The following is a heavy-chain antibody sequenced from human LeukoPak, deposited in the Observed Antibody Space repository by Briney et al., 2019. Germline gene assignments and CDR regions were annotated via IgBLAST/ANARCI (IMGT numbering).Heavy chain of an antibody. Sequence: PSQTLSLTCTVSGGSISSGDYYWSWIRQPPGKGLEWIGYIYYSGSTNYNPSLKSRVTISVDTSKNQFSLKLSSVTAADTAVYYCARRPRQLGRGSFDIWGQGTMVTVSS. CDR1: GGSISSGDYY. J-gene: IGHJ3*02. CDR2: IYYSGST. D-gene: IGHD6-6*01. V-gene: IGHV4-61*08. CDR3: ARRPRQLGRGSFDI.